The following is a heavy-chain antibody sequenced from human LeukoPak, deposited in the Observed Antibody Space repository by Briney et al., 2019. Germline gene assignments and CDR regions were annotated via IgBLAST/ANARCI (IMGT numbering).Heavy chain of an antibody. D-gene: IGHD1/OR15-1a*01. Sequence: GESLKISCKGSGYRFTTYWIGWVRQMPGKGLEWMGIIFPGVSDTTYNPSFQGQVTISADKSINTAYLQWSSLKASDTAMFYCATSESQTKFDYWGQGTLVTVSS. CDR2: IFPGVSDT. CDR1: GYRFTTYW. J-gene: IGHJ4*02. V-gene: IGHV5-51*01. CDR3: ATSESQTKFDY.